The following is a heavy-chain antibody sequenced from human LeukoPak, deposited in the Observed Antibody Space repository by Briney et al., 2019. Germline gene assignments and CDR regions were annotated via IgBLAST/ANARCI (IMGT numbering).Heavy chain of an antibody. Sequence: AASVKVSCKASGGTFSSYAISWVRQAPGQGLEWMGRIIPILGIANYAQKFQGRVTITADKSTSTAYMELSSLRSEDTAVYYCARGYRYDSSGYYFDYWGQGTLVTVSS. CDR1: GGTFSSYA. J-gene: IGHJ4*02. V-gene: IGHV1-69*04. D-gene: IGHD3-22*01. CDR2: IIPILGIA. CDR3: ARGYRYDSSGYYFDY.